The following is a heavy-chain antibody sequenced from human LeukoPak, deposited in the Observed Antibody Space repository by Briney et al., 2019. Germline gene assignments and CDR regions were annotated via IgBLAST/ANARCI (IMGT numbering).Heavy chain of an antibody. CDR1: GYSFTSHV. Sequence: ASVKVSCKPSGYSFTSHVISWVRQAPGQGLEWMGWISGYNGNTNYAQKFQGRVTMTTDASTRTAHMEVRGLRSDDTAVYYCARGGWTTGMDYWGQGTLVTVSS. J-gene: IGHJ4*02. V-gene: IGHV1-18*01. D-gene: IGHD1-14*01. CDR3: ARGGWTTGMDY. CDR2: ISGYNGNT.